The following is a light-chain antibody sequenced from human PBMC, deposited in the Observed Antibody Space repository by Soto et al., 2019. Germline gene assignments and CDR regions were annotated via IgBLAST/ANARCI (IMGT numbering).Light chain of an antibody. CDR1: QSVGSY. Sequence: DMVMTHSPATLSLSPGEGATLSCRASQSVGSYLSWYQQKPGQAPRLLIYGASTRATGIPPRFSGSGSGTDFTLTISSLQPEDFAVYYCQQDYKFPWTFGQGTKVDIK. J-gene: IGKJ1*01. CDR2: GAS. V-gene: IGKV3D-7*01. CDR3: QQDYKFPWT.